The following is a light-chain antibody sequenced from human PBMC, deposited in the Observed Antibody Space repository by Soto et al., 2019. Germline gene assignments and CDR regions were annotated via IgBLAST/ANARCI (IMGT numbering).Light chain of an antibody. CDR3: QQYNSYPT. Sequence: DIQMTQSPSALSASVGDRATITCRASQSISSWLAWYQQKPGKAPKLLIYDASSLESGVPSRFSGSGSGTEFTLTISSLQPDDFATYYCQQYNSYPTFGQGTRLEIK. J-gene: IGKJ5*01. CDR1: QSISSW. V-gene: IGKV1-5*01. CDR2: DAS.